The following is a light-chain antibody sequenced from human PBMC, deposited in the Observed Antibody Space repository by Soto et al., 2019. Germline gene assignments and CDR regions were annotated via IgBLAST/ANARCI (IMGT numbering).Light chain of an antibody. CDR1: QSVSSS. J-gene: IGKJ1*01. CDR3: QQYTNWQT. Sequence: DIVMTQSPATLSVSPGERATLSCRASQSVSSSLAWYQQKADQAPRLLIYGASTRATGLPARFSGSGSGTEFTLTISRLQSEDSAVYYCQQYTNWQTFGQGTKVESK. V-gene: IGKV3-15*01. CDR2: GAS.